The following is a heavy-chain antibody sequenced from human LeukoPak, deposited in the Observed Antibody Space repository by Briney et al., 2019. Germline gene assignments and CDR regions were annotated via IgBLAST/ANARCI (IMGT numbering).Heavy chain of an antibody. V-gene: IGHV3-7*01. J-gene: IGHJ4*02. Sequence: GGSLRLSCASSGFIFGSHRMSWVRQAPGKGLEWVANIGQDGTGTFYADSLKGRFTISRDNAKNLLYLEMNSLRVEDTAVYYCVRGNEAYWGQGTLVTVSS. CDR2: IGQDGTGT. CDR1: GFIFGSHR. CDR3: VRGNEAY.